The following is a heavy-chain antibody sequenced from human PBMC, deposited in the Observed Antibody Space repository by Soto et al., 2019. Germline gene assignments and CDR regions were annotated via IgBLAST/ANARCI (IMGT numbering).Heavy chain of an antibody. CDR1: ELPLSSYC. D-gene: IGHD3-10*01. CDR2: IWYDGSNK. V-gene: IGHV3-33*01. CDR3: ARDLGWFGELGPNYYYYGMDV. Sequence: PGGPLRLSCASAELPLSSYCMRWVRPAQGKGLEWVAVIWYDGSNKYYADSVKGRFTISRDNSKNTLYLQMNSLRAEDTAVYYCARDLGWFGELGPNYYYYGMDVWGQGNTVTGS. J-gene: IGHJ6*02.